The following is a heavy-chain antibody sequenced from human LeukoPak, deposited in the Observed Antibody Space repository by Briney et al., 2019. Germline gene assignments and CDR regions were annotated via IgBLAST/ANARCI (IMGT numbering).Heavy chain of an antibody. V-gene: IGHV3-23*01. Sequence: GGSLRLSCVASGFIFRDYAMSWVRRTPAGGLEWVSSLRGDGETFYTDSVKGRFTLSRDHSRNTVYLQLSNLRVEDTAVYYCAKASWVSSADAVLWGQGTLVTVS. CDR1: GFIFRDYA. CDR3: AKASWVSSADAVL. D-gene: IGHD3-16*01. CDR2: LRGDGET. J-gene: IGHJ4*02.